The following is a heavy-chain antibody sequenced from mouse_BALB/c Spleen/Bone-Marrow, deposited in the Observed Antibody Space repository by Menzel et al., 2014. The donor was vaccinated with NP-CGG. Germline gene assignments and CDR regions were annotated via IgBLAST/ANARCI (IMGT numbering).Heavy chain of an antibody. CDR1: GYVFTDYW. V-gene: IGHV1-80*01. CDR2: IFPVNADT. Sequence: VKLQESGAELVRPGSSVKISCKASGYVFTDYWMNWLRQRPGQGLEWIGQIFPVNADTNYKANFKDKVTLTADKSSTTAYMQLNSLTPEDSAVYFCARFATGSFAYWGQGTLVTVSA. J-gene: IGHJ3*01. CDR3: ARFATGSFAY. D-gene: IGHD1-1*01.